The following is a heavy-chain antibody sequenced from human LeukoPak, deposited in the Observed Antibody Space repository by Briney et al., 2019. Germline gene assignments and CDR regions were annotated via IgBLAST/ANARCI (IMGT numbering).Heavy chain of an antibody. CDR3: AKDQVVPAAMGLFDY. CDR1: GFTFSSYA. J-gene: IGHJ4*02. D-gene: IGHD2-2*01. CDR2: ISGSGGST. V-gene: IGHV3-23*01. Sequence: GGSLRLSCAASGFTFSSYAMSWVRQALGKGLEWVSAISGSGGSTYYADSVKGRFTISRDNSKNTLYLQMNSLRAEDTAVYYCAKDQVVPAAMGLFDYWGQGTLVTVSS.